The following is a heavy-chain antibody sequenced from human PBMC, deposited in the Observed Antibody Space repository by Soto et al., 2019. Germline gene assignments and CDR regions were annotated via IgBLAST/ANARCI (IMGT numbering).Heavy chain of an antibody. J-gene: IGHJ4*02. CDR3: ARVPIV. Sequence: QLQLQESGSGLVKPSQTLSLTCAVSGGSISSDCYSWSWIRQPPGKGLEWIGYIYHSGSTYYNPSFVSRVTISVDRSQNQFSLKLSCVTAADTAVYYCARVPIVWGQGTLVTVSS. CDR1: GGSISSDCYS. D-gene: IGHD3-16*02. CDR2: IYHSGST. V-gene: IGHV4-30-2*01.